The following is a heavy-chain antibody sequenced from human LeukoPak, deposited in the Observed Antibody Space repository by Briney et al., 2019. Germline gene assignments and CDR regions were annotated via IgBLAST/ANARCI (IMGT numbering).Heavy chain of an antibody. J-gene: IGHJ2*01. Sequence: PSETLSLTCTVSGASISIYYWSWIRQPARKGLEWIGRMYTSGSGNYSPSLKSRVTISVDTSKNPFSLILSSVTAADTAVYYCARDRGYSYGYWYFDLWGRGTLVTVSS. CDR1: GASISIYY. CDR2: MYTSGSG. CDR3: ARDRGYSYGYWYFDL. V-gene: IGHV4-4*07. D-gene: IGHD5-18*01.